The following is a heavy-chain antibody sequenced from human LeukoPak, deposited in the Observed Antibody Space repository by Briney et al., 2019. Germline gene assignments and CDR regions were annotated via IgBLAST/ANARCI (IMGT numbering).Heavy chain of an antibody. CDR2: IYYSGST. V-gene: IGHV4-39*01. CDR3: ARRMRFRSQGYSSSRPLDY. D-gene: IGHD6-6*01. J-gene: IGHJ4*02. CDR1: GGSISSSSYY. Sequence: SETLSLTCTVSGGSISSSSYYWGWIRQPPGKGLEWIGSIYYSGSTYYNPSLKSRVTISVDTSKNQFSLKLSSVTAADTAVYYCARRMRFRSQGYSSSRPLDYWGQGTLVTVSS.